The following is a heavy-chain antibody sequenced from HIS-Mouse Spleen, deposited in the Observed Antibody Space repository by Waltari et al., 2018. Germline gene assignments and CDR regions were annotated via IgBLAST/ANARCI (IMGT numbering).Heavy chain of an antibody. J-gene: IGHJ4*02. V-gene: IGHV3-30*04. CDR1: GFTFSGYA. CDR2: ISYDGSNK. Sequence: QVQLVESGGGVVQPGRSLRLSWSASGFTFSGYARHWVRQAPGKGLEWVAVISYDGSNKYYADSVKGRFTISRDNSKNTLYLQMNSLRAEDTAVYYCARAGDSSGWRDFDYWGQGTLVTVSS. D-gene: IGHD6-19*01. CDR3: ARAGDSSGWRDFDY.